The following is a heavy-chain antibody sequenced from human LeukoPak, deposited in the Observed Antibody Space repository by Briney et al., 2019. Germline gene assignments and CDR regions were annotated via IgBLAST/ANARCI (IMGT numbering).Heavy chain of an antibody. CDR3: AKSPYRGGSSWTEFDY. V-gene: IGHV3-9*01. D-gene: IGHD2-2*01. CDR1: GFTFNDYA. J-gene: IGHJ4*02. Sequence: GGSLRLSCAASGFTFNDYAMHWVRQAPGKGLEWVSGISWNSGSIGYADSVKGRFTISRDSSRNTVYLQVNSLRDDDTAVYYCAKSPYRGGSSWTEFDYWGQGTLVTVSS. CDR2: ISWNSGSI.